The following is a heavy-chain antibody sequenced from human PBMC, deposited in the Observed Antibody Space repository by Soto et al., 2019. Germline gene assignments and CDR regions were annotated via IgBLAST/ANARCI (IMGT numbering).Heavy chain of an antibody. Sequence: GGSLRLSCAASGFTFSSYAMSWVRQAPGKGLEWVSAISGSGGSTYYADSVKGRFTISRDNSKNTLYLQMNSLRAEDTAVYYCAKTRSTYYYDSSGPTGAYWGQGTLVTVSS. D-gene: IGHD3-22*01. CDR2: ISGSGGST. CDR3: AKTRSTYYYDSSGPTGAY. J-gene: IGHJ4*02. CDR1: GFTFSSYA. V-gene: IGHV3-23*01.